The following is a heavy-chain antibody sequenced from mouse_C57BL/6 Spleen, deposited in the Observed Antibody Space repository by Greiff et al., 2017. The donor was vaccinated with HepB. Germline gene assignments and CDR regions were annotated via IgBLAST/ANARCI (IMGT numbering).Heavy chain of an antibody. CDR2: IYPGDGDT. CDR1: GYAFSSYW. D-gene: IGHD2-4*01. J-gene: IGHJ3*01. V-gene: IGHV1-80*01. CDR3: ARYEGYDYVVGFAY. Sequence: QVHVKQSGAELVKPGASVKISCKASGYAFSSYWMNWVKQRPGKGLEWIGQIYPGDGDTNYNGKFKGKATLTADKSSSTAYMQLSSLTSEDSAVYFCARYEGYDYVVGFAYWGQGTLVTVSA.